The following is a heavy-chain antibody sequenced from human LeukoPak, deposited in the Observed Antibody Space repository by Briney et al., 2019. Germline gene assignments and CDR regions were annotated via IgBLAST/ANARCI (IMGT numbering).Heavy chain of an antibody. CDR3: ARGRITMVRGVTDAFDI. V-gene: IGHV4-30-2*01. CDR1: GGSISSGGYY. J-gene: IGHJ3*02. CDR2: IYRSGST. Sequence: PSETLSLTCTVSGGSISSGGYYWSWIRQPPGKGLEWIGYIYRSGSTYYNPSLKSRVTISVDRSKDQFSLKLSSVTAADTAVYYCARGRITMVRGVTDAFDIWGQGTMVTVSS. D-gene: IGHD3-10*01.